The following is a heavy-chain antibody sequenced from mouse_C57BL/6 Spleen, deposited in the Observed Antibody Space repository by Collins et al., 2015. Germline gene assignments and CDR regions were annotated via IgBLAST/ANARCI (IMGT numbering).Heavy chain of an antibody. V-gene: IGHV1S56*01. CDR1: GYTFTSYY. CDR3: AREGTVESMDY. Sequence: QVQLQQSGPELVKPGASVRISCKASGYTFTSYYIHWVKQRPGQGLEWIGWIYPGNVNTKYNEKFKGKATLTADKSSSTACMQLSSLTSEDSAVYFCAREGTVESMDYWGQGTSVTVSS. D-gene: IGHD1-1*01. J-gene: IGHJ4*01. CDR2: IYPGNVNT.